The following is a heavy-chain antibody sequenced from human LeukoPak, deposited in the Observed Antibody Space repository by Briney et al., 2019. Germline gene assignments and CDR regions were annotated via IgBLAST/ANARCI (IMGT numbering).Heavy chain of an antibody. CDR1: GGTFSSYA. CDR2: IIPILGIA. J-gene: IGHJ4*02. Sequence: SVKVSCKASGGTFSSYAISWVRQAPGQGLEWMGRIIPILGIANYAQKFQGRVTITADKSTSTAYMELSSLRSEDTAVYYCARDLLTRYYGSGSPFDYWGQGTLATVSS. CDR3: ARDLLTRYYGSGSPFDY. D-gene: IGHD3-10*01. V-gene: IGHV1-69*04.